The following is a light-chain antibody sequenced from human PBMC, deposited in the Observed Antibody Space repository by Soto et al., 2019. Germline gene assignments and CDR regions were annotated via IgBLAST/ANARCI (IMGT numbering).Light chain of an antibody. CDR1: QGISNY. V-gene: IGKV1-27*01. J-gene: IGKJ3*01. CDR2: AAS. Sequence: DIQMTQSPSSLSAFVGDSVTFTCRASQGISNYLAWYHQKPGKVPKLLVYAASTLQSGVPSRFSGSGSGTDLTLTIRSLQPEDVGTYYCQHYHSPPFTFGPGTKLEIK. CDR3: QHYHSPPFT.